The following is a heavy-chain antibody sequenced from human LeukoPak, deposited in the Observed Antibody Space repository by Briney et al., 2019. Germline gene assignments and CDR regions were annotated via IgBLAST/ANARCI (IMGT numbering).Heavy chain of an antibody. CDR3: ARAGGSLYYGSGRHYGMDV. D-gene: IGHD3-10*01. CDR1: GGSFSGYY. Sequence: SETLSLTCAVYGGSFSGYYWSWIRQPPGKGLEWIGEINHSGSTNYNPSLKSRVTISVDTSKNQFSLKLSSVTAADTAVYYCARAGGSLYYGSGRHYGMDVWGQGTTVTVSS. J-gene: IGHJ6*02. CDR2: INHSGST. V-gene: IGHV4-34*01.